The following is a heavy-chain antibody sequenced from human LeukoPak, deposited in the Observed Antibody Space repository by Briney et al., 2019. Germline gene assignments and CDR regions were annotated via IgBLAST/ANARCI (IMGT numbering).Heavy chain of an antibody. CDR2: VSYSGIT. V-gene: IGHV4-39*01. D-gene: IGHD3-16*01. CDR1: GGSITSNDYF. Sequence: SETLSLTCNVSGGSITSNDYFWGWIRQPPGKGLEWIGSVSYSGITYYSPSLKSRFTISLDASKSQFSLNLSSVTAADTAVYHCARPLRAVLPRGYYFDSWGQGTLVTVSS. CDR3: ARPLRAVLPRGYYFDS. J-gene: IGHJ4*02.